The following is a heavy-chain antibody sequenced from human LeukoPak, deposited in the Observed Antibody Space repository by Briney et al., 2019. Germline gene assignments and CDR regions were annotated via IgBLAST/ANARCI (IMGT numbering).Heavy chain of an antibody. D-gene: IGHD5-18*01. V-gene: IGHV1-69*06. Sequence: SVKVSCKASGGTFSSYAISWVRQAPGQGLEWMGGTIPIFGTANYAQKFQGRVTITADKSTSTAYMELSSLRSEDTAVYYCASTIQGGYSYGYGYWGQGTLVTVSS. CDR1: GGTFSSYA. CDR3: ASTIQGGYSYGYGY. CDR2: TIPIFGTA. J-gene: IGHJ4*02.